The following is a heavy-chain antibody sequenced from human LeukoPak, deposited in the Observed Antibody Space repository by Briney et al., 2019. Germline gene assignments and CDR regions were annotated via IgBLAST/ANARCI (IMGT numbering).Heavy chain of an antibody. Sequence: SETLSLTCTVSGGSISSYYWSWIRQPPGKGLEWIGYIYYSGSTNYNPSLKSRVTISVDTSKNQFSLKLSSVTAADTAVYYCARGQQLDTFDYWGQGTLVTVSS. V-gene: IGHV4-59*01. CDR1: GGSISSYY. CDR2: IYYSGST. D-gene: IGHD6-13*01. J-gene: IGHJ4*02. CDR3: ARGQQLDTFDY.